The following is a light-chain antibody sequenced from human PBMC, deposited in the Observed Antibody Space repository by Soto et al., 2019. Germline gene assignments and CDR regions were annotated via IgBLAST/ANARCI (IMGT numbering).Light chain of an antibody. Sequence: EIVMTQSPATLSASTGGRATLSCRASQSISDTLAWYQQKPGQAPRLLIYSASRRATGFPGRFSGSGSGTDFTLTISSLQSEDLAVYYCQQDNNWPRTFGQGTKVDI. CDR2: SAS. CDR1: QSISDT. CDR3: QQDNNWPRT. V-gene: IGKV3-15*01. J-gene: IGKJ1*01.